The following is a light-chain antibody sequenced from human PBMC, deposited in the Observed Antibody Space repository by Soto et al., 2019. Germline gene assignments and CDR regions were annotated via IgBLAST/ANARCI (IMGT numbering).Light chain of an antibody. CDR3: QETYSTPRT. CDR2: AAS. V-gene: IGKV1-39*01. Sequence: DIQMAQSPSSLSASVGDSVTITCRASQSISYFLNWYQQKPGKAPKLLIYAASSLQSGVPSRFSGSGSGSDFTRTISSLQPEDFATYYCQETYSTPRTFGQGTKVDIK. CDR1: QSISYF. J-gene: IGKJ1*01.